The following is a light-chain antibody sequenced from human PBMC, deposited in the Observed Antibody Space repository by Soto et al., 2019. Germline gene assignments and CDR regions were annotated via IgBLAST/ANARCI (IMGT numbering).Light chain of an antibody. CDR1: SSNIGSGYD. J-gene: IGLJ3*02. CDR3: QSYDSTLSAWV. CDR2: ANT. Sequence: QSVLTQPPSVSGAPGQRVTISCTGSSSNIGSGYDVHWYQQLPGTAPKLLIYANTNRPSGVPDRVSGSKSATSASLAITGLQAEDEANYYCQSYDSTLSAWVFGGGTKLTVL. V-gene: IGLV1-40*01.